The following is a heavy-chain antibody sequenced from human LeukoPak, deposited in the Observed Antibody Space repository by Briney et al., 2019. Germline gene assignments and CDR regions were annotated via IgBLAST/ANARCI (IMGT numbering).Heavy chain of an antibody. J-gene: IGHJ4*02. V-gene: IGHV3-11*01. Sequence: GGSLRLSCGASGFTFSDYYMSWIRQTPGKGLEWLAYISTSASSIDYADSVKGRFTVSRDNGKNSLFLQMNSLRAEDTAIYYCVRVKGGWLGEKTYDYLGQGTLVTVSP. CDR3: VRVKGGWLGEKTYDY. D-gene: IGHD5-24*01. CDR1: GFTFSDYY. CDR2: ISTSASSI.